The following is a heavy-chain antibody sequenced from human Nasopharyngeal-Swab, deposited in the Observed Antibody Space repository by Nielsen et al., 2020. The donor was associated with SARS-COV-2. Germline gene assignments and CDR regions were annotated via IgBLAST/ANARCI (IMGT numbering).Heavy chain of an antibody. CDR1: GFSFNNSW. CDR2: IKQDGSEK. Sequence: GESLKISCAASGFSFNNSWMSWVRQAPGKGLEWVANIKQDGSEKYYVDSVKGRFTISRDNAKNSLYLQMNSLRAEDTAVYYCARDPNLDDFCFDYWGQGTLVTVSS. D-gene: IGHD3-3*01. CDR3: ARDPNLDDFCFDY. V-gene: IGHV3-7*03. J-gene: IGHJ4*02.